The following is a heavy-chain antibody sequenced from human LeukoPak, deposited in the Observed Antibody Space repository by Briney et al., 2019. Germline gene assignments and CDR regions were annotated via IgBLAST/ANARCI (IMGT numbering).Heavy chain of an antibody. V-gene: IGHV3-23*01. CDR2: IGGGGSDT. Sequence: GGSLRLSCAVSGFTFTQIGMGWVRQAPGKGLEWVSAIGGGGSDTKYTDSVQGRFTLSRDNAKNSLYLQMNSLRAEDTAVYYCARDYDSSGYYYYYYYMDVWGKGTTVTVSS. CDR3: ARDYDSSGYYYYYYYMDV. CDR1: GFTFTQIG. J-gene: IGHJ6*03. D-gene: IGHD3-22*01.